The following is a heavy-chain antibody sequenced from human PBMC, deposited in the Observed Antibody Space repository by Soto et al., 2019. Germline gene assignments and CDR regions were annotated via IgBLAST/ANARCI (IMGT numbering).Heavy chain of an antibody. J-gene: IGHJ4*02. Sequence: GGSLRLSCAASGFTFSSYAMSWVRQAPGKGLEWVSAISGSGGSTYYADSVKGRFTISRDNSKNTLYLQMNSLRAEDTAVYYCAKVNYDILTGYYIDWGQGTLVTVSS. CDR3: AKVNYDILTGYYID. V-gene: IGHV3-23*01. CDR1: GFTFSSYA. CDR2: ISGSGGST. D-gene: IGHD3-9*01.